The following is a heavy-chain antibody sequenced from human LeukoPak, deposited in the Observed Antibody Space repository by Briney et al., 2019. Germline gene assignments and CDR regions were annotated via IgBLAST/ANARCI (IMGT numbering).Heavy chain of an antibody. CDR1: GGSISTYY. CDR2: IYYSGRT. Sequence: SEALSLTCSVSGGSISTYYWSWIRQPPGKGLEWIGYIYYSGRTNYNPSLKSRVTISVDTSKNQFSLRLTSVTAADTAVYYCASGARYYYDTSEFYFDYWGQEPWSPPPQ. CDR3: ASGARYYYDTSEFYFDY. J-gene: IGHJ4*01. V-gene: IGHV4-59*01. D-gene: IGHD3-22*01.